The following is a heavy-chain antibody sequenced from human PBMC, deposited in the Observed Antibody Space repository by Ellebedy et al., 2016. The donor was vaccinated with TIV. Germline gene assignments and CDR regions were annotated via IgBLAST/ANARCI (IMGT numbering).Heavy chain of an antibody. CDR3: ARDARRITMIVVVTDDAFDI. Sequence: ASVKVSXXASGYTFTSYGISWVRQAPGQGLEWMGWISAYNGNTNYAQKLQGRVTMTTDTSTSTAYMELRSLRSDDTAVYYCARDARRITMIVVVTDDAFDIWGQGTMVTVSS. J-gene: IGHJ3*02. CDR1: GYTFTSYG. D-gene: IGHD3-22*01. CDR2: ISAYNGNT. V-gene: IGHV1-18*01.